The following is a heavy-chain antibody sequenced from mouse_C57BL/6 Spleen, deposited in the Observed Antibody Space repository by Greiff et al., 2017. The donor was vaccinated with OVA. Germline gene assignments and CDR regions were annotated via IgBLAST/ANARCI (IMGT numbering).Heavy chain of an antibody. D-gene: IGHD2-3*01. CDR2: INPNYGTT. V-gene: IGHV1-39*01. J-gene: IGHJ1*03. CDR1: GYSFTDYN. Sequence: EVKLMESGPELVKPGASVKISCKASGYSFTDYNMNWVKQSHGKSLEWIGVINPNYGTTSYNQKFKGKATLTVDQSSSTAYMQLNSLTSEDSAVYYCARSPLYAGDYWYFDVWGTGTTVTVSS. CDR3: ARSPLYAGDYWYFDV.